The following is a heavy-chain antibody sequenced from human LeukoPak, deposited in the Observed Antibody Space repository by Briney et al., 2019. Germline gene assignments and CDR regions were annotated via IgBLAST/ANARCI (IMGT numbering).Heavy chain of an antibody. V-gene: IGHV4-39*01. CDR2: IYYSGST. Sequence: SETLSLTCTVSGGSISSSSYYWGWIRQPPGKGLEWIGSIYYSGSTYYNPSLKSRVTISVDTSKNQFSLKLSSVTAADTAVYYCARIRVDTAMARYCDYWGQGTLVTVSS. J-gene: IGHJ4*02. CDR1: GGSISSSSYY. CDR3: ARIRVDTAMARYCDY. D-gene: IGHD5-18*01.